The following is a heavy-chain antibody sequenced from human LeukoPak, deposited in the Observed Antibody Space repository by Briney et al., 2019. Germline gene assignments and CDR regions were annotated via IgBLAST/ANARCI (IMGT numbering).Heavy chain of an antibody. D-gene: IGHD6-19*01. Sequence: PGGSLRLSCAASGFTFSSYGMHWVRQAPGKGLEWVAVISYDGSNKYYADSVKGRFTISRDNSKNTLYLQMNSLRAEDTAVYYCAKGRQWLVGGYYYYYGMDVWGQGTTVTVSS. J-gene: IGHJ6*02. CDR3: AKGRQWLVGGYYYYYGMDV. CDR2: ISYDGSNK. CDR1: GFTFSSYG. V-gene: IGHV3-30*18.